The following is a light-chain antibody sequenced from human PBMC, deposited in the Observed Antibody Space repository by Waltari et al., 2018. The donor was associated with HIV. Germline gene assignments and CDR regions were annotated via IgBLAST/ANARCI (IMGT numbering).Light chain of an antibody. CDR2: SNK. CDR3: AAWDDSLKGV. Sequence: QSVLTQPPSASGTPGQRVTISCSGSSSNIGRNTVNWYQQLPGPAPKLLIYSNKPRTSGVPDRFSGSKSGTSASLAISGLQSEDEADYYCAAWDDSLKGVFGTGTKVTVL. J-gene: IGLJ1*01. V-gene: IGLV1-44*01. CDR1: SSNIGRNT.